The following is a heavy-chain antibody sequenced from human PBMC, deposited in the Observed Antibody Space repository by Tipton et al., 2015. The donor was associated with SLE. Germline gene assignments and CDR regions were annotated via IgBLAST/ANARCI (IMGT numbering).Heavy chain of an antibody. CDR1: GGSISSSSYY. CDR2: IHHSGST. Sequence: TLSLTCTVSGGSISSSSYYWGWIRQPPGKGLEWIGEIHHSGSTNSNPSLKSRVTISVDKSKNQFSLKLSSVTVADTAVYYCAKDYNHDNADYNWGQGTLVIVSS. V-gene: IGHV4-39*07. D-gene: IGHD4-17*01. CDR3: AKDYNHDNADYN. J-gene: IGHJ4*02.